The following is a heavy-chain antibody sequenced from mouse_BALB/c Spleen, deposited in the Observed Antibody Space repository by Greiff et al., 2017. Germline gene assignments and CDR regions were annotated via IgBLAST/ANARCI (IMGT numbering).Heavy chain of an antibody. CDR2: IYPGDGDT. CDR3: ARGGYGSSYGAY. CDR1: GYTFTSYW. D-gene: IGHD1-1*01. J-gene: IGHJ3*01. Sequence: QVQLQQSGAELARPGASVKLSCKASGYTFTSYWMQWVKQRPGQGLEWIGAIYPGDGDTRYTQKFKGKATLTADKSSSTAYMQLSSLASEDSAVYYCARGGYGSSYGAYWGQGTLVTVSA. V-gene: IGHV1-87*01.